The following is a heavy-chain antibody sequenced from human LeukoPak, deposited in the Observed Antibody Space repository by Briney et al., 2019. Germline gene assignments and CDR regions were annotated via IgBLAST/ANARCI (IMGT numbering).Heavy chain of an antibody. CDR3: ARVVGVLWLDYMDV. Sequence: SETLSLTCTVSGGSISSCYWSWIRQPAGKGLEWIGRIYTSGSTNYNPSLKSRVTMSVDTSKNQFSLKLSSVTAADTAVYYCARVVGVLWLDYMDVWGKGTTVTISS. V-gene: IGHV4-4*07. J-gene: IGHJ6*03. D-gene: IGHD3-10*01. CDR1: GGSISSCY. CDR2: IYTSGST.